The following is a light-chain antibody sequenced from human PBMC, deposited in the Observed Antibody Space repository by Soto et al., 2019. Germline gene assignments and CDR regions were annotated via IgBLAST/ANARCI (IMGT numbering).Light chain of an antibody. J-gene: IGLJ3*02. CDR2: NTN. V-gene: IGLV8-61*01. Sequence: QTVVTQEPSFSVSPGGTVTLTCGLSSGSVSTSYYPSWYQLTPGQAPRTLIHNTNIRSSGVPDRFSGSVLGNKAALTITGAQADDDSDYYCLLYICNDIWVFGGGTKLTVL. CDR3: LLYICNDIWV. CDR1: SGSVSTSYY.